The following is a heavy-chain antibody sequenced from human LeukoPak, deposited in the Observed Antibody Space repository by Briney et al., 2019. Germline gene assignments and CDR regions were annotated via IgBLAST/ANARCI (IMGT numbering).Heavy chain of an antibody. CDR2: ISSSSSYI. CDR1: GFTFSSYS. V-gene: IGHV3-21*01. D-gene: IGHD3-22*01. Sequence: GGSLRLSCAASGFTFSSYSMNWVRQAPGKGLEWVSSISSSSSYIYYADSVKGRFTISRDNAKNRLYLQMNSLRAEDTAVYYCASESYYDSSGYADWGQGTLVTVSS. J-gene: IGHJ4*02. CDR3: ASESYYDSSGYAD.